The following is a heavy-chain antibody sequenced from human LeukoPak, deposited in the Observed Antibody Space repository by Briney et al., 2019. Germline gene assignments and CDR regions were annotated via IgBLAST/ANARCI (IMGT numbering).Heavy chain of an antibody. CDR2: INHNGNVN. J-gene: IGHJ4*02. CDR1: GFTFSSYW. V-gene: IGHV3-7*03. Sequence: PWGSLRLSCAASGFTFSSYWMNWARQAPGKGLEWVASINHNGNVNYYVDSVKGRFTISRDTSKNTLYLQMNSLRAEDTALYFCAKKAQYDGHYPLDYWGQGTLVTVSA. CDR3: AKKAQYDGHYPLDY. D-gene: IGHD4/OR15-4a*01.